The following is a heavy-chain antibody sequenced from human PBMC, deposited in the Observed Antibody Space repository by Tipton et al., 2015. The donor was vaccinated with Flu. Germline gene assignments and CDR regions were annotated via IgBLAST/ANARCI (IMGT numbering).Heavy chain of an antibody. D-gene: IGHD2-21*01. J-gene: IGHJ6*02. CDR1: GFTFGDYA. CDR2: ITWNSGSI. Sequence: SLRLSCAASGFTFGDYAMHWVRQAPGKGLEWVSGITWNSGSIAYADSVKGRFTISRDNAKNSLYLQMGSLRAEDTALYFCAKGYSYYYYYGMDVWGQGTTVTVSS. CDR3: AKGYSYYYYYGMDV. V-gene: IGHV3-9*01.